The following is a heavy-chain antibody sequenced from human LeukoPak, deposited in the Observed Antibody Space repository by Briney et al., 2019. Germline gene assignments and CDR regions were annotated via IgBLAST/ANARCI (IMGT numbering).Heavy chain of an antibody. Sequence: ASVKVSCKASGYTFTGYYMHWVRQAPGQGLEWMGWINPNSGGTNYAQKFQGRVTMTRDTSIGTAYMELSRLRSDDAAVYYCARDWHDFWSGYYTGIHDYWGQGTLVTVSS. D-gene: IGHD3-3*01. CDR3: ARDWHDFWSGYYTGIHDY. V-gene: IGHV1-2*02. CDR1: GYTFTGYY. CDR2: INPNSGGT. J-gene: IGHJ4*02.